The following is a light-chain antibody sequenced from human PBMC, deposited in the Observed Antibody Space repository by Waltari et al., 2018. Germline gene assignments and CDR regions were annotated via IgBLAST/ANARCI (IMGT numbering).Light chain of an antibody. V-gene: IGKV3-15*01. J-gene: IGKJ2*01. CDR2: GAS. Sequence: EIVMTQSPATLSVSPGERATLSYRASQSVSINLAWYQQKPGQAPRPLIYGASTRATGIPARFSGSGSGTEFTLTISSLQSEDFAVYYCQQYNNWPPRYTFGQGTKLDIK. CDR3: QQYNNWPPRYT. CDR1: QSVSIN.